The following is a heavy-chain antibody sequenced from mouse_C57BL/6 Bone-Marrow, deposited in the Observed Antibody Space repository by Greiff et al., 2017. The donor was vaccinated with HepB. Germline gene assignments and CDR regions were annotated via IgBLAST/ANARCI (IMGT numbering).Heavy chain of an antibody. CDR2: ISNLAYSI. D-gene: IGHD2-12*01. Sequence: EVQGVESGGGLVQPGGSLKLSCAASGFTFSDYGMAWVRQAPRKGPEWVAFISNLAYSIYYADTVTGRFTISRENAKNTLYLEMSSLRSEDTAMYYCARPYSNDGYFDVWGTGTTVTVSS. CDR1: GFTFSDYG. CDR3: ARPYSNDGYFDV. J-gene: IGHJ1*03. V-gene: IGHV5-15*01.